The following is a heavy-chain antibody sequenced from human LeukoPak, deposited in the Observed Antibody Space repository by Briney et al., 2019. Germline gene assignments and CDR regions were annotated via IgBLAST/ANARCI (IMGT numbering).Heavy chain of an antibody. Sequence: GGSLTLSCAASGFTVCSIYMMWVRQAPGKGLVWVSLIYSGGDTYYADSVKGRFTISRHNSKNTPYLQMNRLRPGDTAVYYCARVDYGDYSTSGADYWGQGTLVTVSS. D-gene: IGHD4-17*01. CDR1: GFTVCSIY. V-gene: IGHV3-53*04. J-gene: IGHJ4*02. CDR2: IYSGGDT. CDR3: ARVDYGDYSTSGADY.